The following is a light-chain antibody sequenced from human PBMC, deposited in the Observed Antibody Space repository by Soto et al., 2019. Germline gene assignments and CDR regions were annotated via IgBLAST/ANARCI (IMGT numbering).Light chain of an antibody. Sequence: QSVLTQPASVSGSLGQSITISCTGTSIDVGGYNYVSWYQHHPGQAPKLLIYDVSHRPSGISYRFSGSKSGNTASLTISGLQAEDEADYYCSSYTGSAALVIFGGGTKLTVL. CDR3: SSYTGSAALVI. J-gene: IGLJ2*01. V-gene: IGLV2-14*03. CDR2: DVS. CDR1: SIDVGGYNY.